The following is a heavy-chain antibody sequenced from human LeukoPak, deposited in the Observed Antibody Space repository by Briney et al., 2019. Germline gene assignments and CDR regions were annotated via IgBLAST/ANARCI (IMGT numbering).Heavy chain of an antibody. J-gene: IGHJ4*02. CDR1: GYSFTSYW. D-gene: IGHD3-10*01. Sequence: GESLKIPCKGSGYSFTSYWIGWVRQMPGKGLEWMGIIYPGDSGTRYSPSFQGQVTISADKSINTAYLQWSSLKASDTAMYYCARPAYGSGSQPPDYWGQGTMVIVSS. CDR2: IYPGDSGT. CDR3: ARPAYGSGSQPPDY. V-gene: IGHV5-51*01.